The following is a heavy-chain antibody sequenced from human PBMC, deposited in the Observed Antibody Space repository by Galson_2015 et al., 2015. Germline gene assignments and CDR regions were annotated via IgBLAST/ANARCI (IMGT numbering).Heavy chain of an antibody. J-gene: IGHJ4*02. V-gene: IGHV3-15*01. D-gene: IGHD2-2*01. Sequence: SLRLSCAASGFTFSNDWMSWVRQAPGKGLEWVARIKSNAGGGTTDYAASVKGRFTISRDDSKNTLYLQMNSLKTEDTAVYYCAKPRVGVLVPRFAFWGQGTLVTVSS. CDR2: IKSNAGGGTT. CDR1: GFTFSNDW. CDR3: AKPRVGVLVPRFAF.